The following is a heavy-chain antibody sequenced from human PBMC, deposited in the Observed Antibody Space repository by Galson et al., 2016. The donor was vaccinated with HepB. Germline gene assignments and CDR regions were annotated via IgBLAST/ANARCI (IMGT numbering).Heavy chain of an antibody. J-gene: IGHJ3*02. CDR2: IIPIFGSS. CDR3: ARERERLRELSLYPDAFDI. V-gene: IGHV1-69*13. CDR1: GGTFSTYT. Sequence: SVKVSCKASGGTFSTYTISWVRQAPGQGLEWMGVIIPIFGSSKDAPKFQGRVTITADESTSTAYMELSSLRSEDTAVYYCARERERLRELSLYPDAFDIWGQGTMVTISS. D-gene: IGHD3-16*02.